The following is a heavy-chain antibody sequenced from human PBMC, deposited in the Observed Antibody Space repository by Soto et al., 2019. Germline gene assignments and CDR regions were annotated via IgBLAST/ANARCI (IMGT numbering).Heavy chain of an antibody. CDR3: ARDNVVVPAAMLGY. CDR2: IIPILGIA. Sequence: ASVKGSCKASGGTFSSDTISWVRQAPGQGLEWMGRIIPILGIANYAQKFQGRVTITADKSTSTAYMELSSLRSEDTAVYCCARDNVVVPAAMLGYWGQGTLVTVSS. V-gene: IGHV1-69*04. J-gene: IGHJ4*02. CDR1: GGTFSSDT. D-gene: IGHD2-2*01.